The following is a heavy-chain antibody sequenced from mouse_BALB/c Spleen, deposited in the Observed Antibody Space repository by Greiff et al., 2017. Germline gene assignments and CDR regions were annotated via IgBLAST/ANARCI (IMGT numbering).Heavy chain of an antibody. J-gene: IGHJ2*01. Sequence: DVQLQESGGGLVQPGGSLKLSCAASGFDFSRYWMSWVRQAPGKGLEWIGEINPDSSTINYTPSLKDKFIISRDNAKNTLYLQMSKVRSEDTALYYCARSVPTTGGFDYWGQGTTLTVSS. CDR2: INPDSSTI. CDR3: ARSVPTTGGFDY. CDR1: GFDFSRYW. D-gene: IGHD2-12*01. V-gene: IGHV4-1*02.